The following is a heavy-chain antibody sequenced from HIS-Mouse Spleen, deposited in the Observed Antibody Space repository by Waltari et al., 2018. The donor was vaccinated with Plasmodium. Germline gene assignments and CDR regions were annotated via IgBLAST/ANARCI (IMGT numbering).Heavy chain of an antibody. D-gene: IGHD1-26*01. Sequence: EVQLVESGGGLVQPGGSLRLSCAASGFTVSSNYMSWVRQAPGKGLDWVSVIYSGGSTYYADSVKGRFTISRDNSKNTLYLQMNSLRAEDTAVYYCATPRVGGSYFDYWGQGTLVTVSS. CDR3: ATPRVGGSYFDY. CDR2: IYSGGST. V-gene: IGHV3-66*01. CDR1: GFTVSSNY. J-gene: IGHJ4*02.